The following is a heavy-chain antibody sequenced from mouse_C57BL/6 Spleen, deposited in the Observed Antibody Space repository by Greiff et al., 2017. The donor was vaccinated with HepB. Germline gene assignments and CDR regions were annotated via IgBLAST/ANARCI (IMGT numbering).Heavy chain of an antibody. J-gene: IGHJ2*01. Sequence: VQLQQSGAELVRPGASVTLSCKASGYTFTDYEMHWVKQTPVHGLEWIGAIDPETGGTAYNQKFKGKAILTADKSASTAYMELRSLTSEDSAVYDCTRSREDYWGQGTTLTVSS. CDR3: TRSREDY. CDR1: GYTFTDYE. CDR2: IDPETGGT. V-gene: IGHV1-15*01.